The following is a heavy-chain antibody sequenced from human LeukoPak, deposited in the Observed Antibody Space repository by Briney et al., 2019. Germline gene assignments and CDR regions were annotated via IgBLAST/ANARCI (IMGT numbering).Heavy chain of an antibody. D-gene: IGHD6-13*01. V-gene: IGHV4-39*01. CDR2: IYYSGST. CDR3: ASSWGQQLYFQH. J-gene: IGHJ1*01. Sequence: SETLSLTCTVPGGSISSSSYYWGWIRQPPGKGLEWFGSIYYSGSTYYNPSLKSRVTISVDTSKNQFSLKLSSVTAAEMGVYYSASSWGQQLYFQHWGQGTLVSVSS. CDR1: GGSISSSSYY.